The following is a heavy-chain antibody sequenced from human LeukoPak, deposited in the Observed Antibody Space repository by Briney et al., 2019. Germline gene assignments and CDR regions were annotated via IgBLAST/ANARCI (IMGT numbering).Heavy chain of an antibody. Sequence: PSETLSFTCTVSGGSISSYYWSWIRQPPGKGLEWIGYIYYSGSTNYNPSLKSRVTISVDTSKNQFSLKLSSVTAADTAVYYCARLGGGSYGYYYYYGMDVWGQGTTVTVSS. CDR3: ARLGGGSYGYYYYYGMDV. CDR2: IYYSGST. D-gene: IGHD1-26*01. J-gene: IGHJ6*02. CDR1: GGSISSYY. V-gene: IGHV4-59*08.